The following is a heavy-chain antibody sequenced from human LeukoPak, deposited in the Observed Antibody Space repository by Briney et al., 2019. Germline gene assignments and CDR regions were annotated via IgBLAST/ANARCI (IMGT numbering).Heavy chain of an antibody. Sequence: GASVKVSCKASGYTFTGYYMHRVRQAPGQGLEWMGWINPNSGGTNYAQKFQGRVTMTRDTSISTAYMELSRLRSDDTAVYYCARVRYCTNGVCYPASYYYYGMDVWGQGTTVTVSS. J-gene: IGHJ6*02. V-gene: IGHV1-2*02. CDR1: GYTFTGYY. CDR2: INPNSGGT. CDR3: ARVRYCTNGVCYPASYYYYGMDV. D-gene: IGHD2-8*01.